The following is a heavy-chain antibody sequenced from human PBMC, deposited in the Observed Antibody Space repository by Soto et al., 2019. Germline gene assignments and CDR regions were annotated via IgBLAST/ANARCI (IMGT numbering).Heavy chain of an antibody. D-gene: IGHD2-21*01. V-gene: IGHV4-39*01. CDR3: VSVVAGGTRHTDFDS. CDR2: VYNSGGS. CDR1: LVTMLISNAS. J-gene: IGHJ5*01. Sequence: SETVTLTWTVSLVTMLISNASGSWLRQPPGKGLEFVGSVYNSGGSNYHPSFKRRVTISIDTSQNKFSLRVNSVTAADTAVYYSVSVVAGGTRHTDFDSWGQGTLVTVSS.